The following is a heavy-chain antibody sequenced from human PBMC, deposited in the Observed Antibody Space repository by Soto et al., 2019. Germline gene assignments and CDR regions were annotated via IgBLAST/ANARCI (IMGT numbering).Heavy chain of an antibody. V-gene: IGHV4-59*01. J-gene: IGHJ4*02. CDR1: GCSISSYY. CDR3: ARDKGGSDSDY. D-gene: IGHD5-12*01. Sequence: SETLSLTCAVSGCSISSYYWSSIRQPPGKGLEWIGYIYYSGSTNYNPSLKSRVTISVDTSKNQFSLKLSSVTAADTAVYYCARDKGGSDSDYWGQGTLVPVS. CDR2: IYYSGST.